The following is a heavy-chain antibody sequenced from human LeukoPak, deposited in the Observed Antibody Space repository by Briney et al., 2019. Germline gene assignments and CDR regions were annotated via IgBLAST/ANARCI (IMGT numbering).Heavy chain of an antibody. D-gene: IGHD1-26*01. CDR1: GYTFTSYD. CDR2: MNPNSGNT. V-gene: IGHV1-8*01. J-gene: IGHJ6*02. CDR3: VEATDYYGMDV. Sequence: ASVNVSCKASGYTFTSYDINWVRQATGQGLEWMGWMNPNSGNTGYAQKFQGRVTMTRNTSISTAYIELSSLRSEDTAVYYCVEATDYYGMDVWGQGTTVTVSS.